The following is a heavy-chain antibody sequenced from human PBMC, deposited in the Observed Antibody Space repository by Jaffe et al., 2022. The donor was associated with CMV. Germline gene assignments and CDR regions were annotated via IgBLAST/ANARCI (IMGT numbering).Heavy chain of an antibody. CDR1: GFTFSSYS. J-gene: IGHJ4*02. CDR2: ISSSSSYI. Sequence: EVQLVESGGGLVKPGGSLRLSCAASGFTFSSYSMNWVRQAPGKGLEWVSSISSSSSYIYYADSVKGRFTISRDNAKNSLYLQMNSLRAEDTAVYYCARDGGDGYTKGFDYWGQGTLVTVSS. V-gene: IGHV3-21*01. CDR3: ARDGGDGYTKGFDY. D-gene: IGHD3-16*01.